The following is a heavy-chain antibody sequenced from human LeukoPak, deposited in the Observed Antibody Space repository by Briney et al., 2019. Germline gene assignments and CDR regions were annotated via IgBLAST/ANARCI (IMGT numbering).Heavy chain of an antibody. CDR1: GGSISSYY. CDR3: ARYSSSWFDY. CDR2: IYYSWST. J-gene: IGHJ4*02. Sequence: SETLSLTCTVSGGSISSYYWSWIRQPPGKGLEWIGYIYYSWSTNYNPSLTSQITISVDTSKNQFSLKLSSVTAADTAVYYCARYSSSWFDYWGQGTLVTVSS. V-gene: IGHV4-59*01. D-gene: IGHD6-13*01.